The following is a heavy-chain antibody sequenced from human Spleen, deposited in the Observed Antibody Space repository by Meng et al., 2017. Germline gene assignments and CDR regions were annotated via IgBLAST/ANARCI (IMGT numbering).Heavy chain of an antibody. V-gene: IGHV1-8*02. D-gene: IGHD3-10*01. Sequence: QVQPAQSGAGVRKTGASVRVYYKASGYTFSGYYIHWVRQAPGQGLEWMGWMNPKSGNTGFAQKFQGRGTMTRNTAISTAYMELSSLRTEDTAVYYCARVMGSVDYWGQGTLVTVSS. J-gene: IGHJ4*02. CDR3: ARVMGSVDY. CDR1: GYTFSGYY. CDR2: MNPKSGNT.